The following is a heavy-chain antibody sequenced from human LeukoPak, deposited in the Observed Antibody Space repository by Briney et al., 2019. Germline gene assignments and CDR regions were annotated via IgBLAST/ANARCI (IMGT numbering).Heavy chain of an antibody. V-gene: IGHV3-30*03. Sequence: GGSLRLSCAASGFTFSNFDMHWVRQAPGQGLEWVAVISYDGSDKYYADSVKGRFTVSRDNSKNTLYLQMNSLRPEDTAVYYCAARKGAALDYWGQGTLVTVSS. CDR1: GFTFSNFD. J-gene: IGHJ4*02. D-gene: IGHD1-14*01. CDR3: AARKGAALDY. CDR2: ISYDGSDK.